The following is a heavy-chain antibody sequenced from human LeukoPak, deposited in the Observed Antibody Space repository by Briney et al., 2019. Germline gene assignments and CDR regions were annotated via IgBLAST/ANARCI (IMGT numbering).Heavy chain of an antibody. CDR1: GGSISSGSYY. V-gene: IGHV4-61*02. CDR2: IYTSGST. CDR3: ARERFRAVAGNDYYYYYYYMDV. D-gene: IGHD6-19*01. J-gene: IGHJ6*03. Sequence: PSETLSLTCTVSGGSISSGSYYWSWIRQPAGKGLEWIWRIYTSGSTNYNPSLKSRVTISVDTSKNQFSLKLSSVTAADTAVYYCARERFRAVAGNDYYYYYYYMDVWGKGTTVTVSS.